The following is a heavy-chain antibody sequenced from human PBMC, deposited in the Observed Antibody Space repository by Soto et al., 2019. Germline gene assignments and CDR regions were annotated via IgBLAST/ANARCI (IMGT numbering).Heavy chain of an antibody. CDR1: GDSISGNVHY. D-gene: IGHD3-10*01. Sequence: QLLLQESGPGLVKPSDTLSLTCNVSGDSISGNVHYWGWVRQPPGKWLEWIGSLYYNGKAYYNPSLMHLVPLSVDTSKNHFSLTVTSVTAADPAVYYCALHGDDSTDEFSLGKWFDAWGQGSLVTVSS. V-gene: IGHV4-39*02. CDR3: ALHGDDSTDEFSLGKWFDA. CDR2: LYYNGKA. J-gene: IGHJ5*02.